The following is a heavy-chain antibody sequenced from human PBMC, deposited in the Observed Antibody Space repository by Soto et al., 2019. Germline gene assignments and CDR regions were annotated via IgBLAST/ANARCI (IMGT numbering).Heavy chain of an antibody. CDR3: ARGENMVRGRIDV. J-gene: IGHJ6*02. CDR2: ISGSGETT. CDR1: GFSLSTFA. V-gene: IGHV3-23*01. D-gene: IGHD3-10*01. Sequence: GGSLRLSCAASGFSLSTFAMHWVRQAPGKGLEWVSAISGSGETTYYADSVKGRFAISRDTSKNTLYVQMTSLRGEDTAIYYCARGENMVRGRIDVWGQGTTVTVSS.